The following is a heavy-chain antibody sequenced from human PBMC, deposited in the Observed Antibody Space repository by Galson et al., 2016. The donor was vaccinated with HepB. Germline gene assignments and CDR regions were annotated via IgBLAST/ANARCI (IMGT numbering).Heavy chain of an antibody. CDR1: GFTFSNHA. J-gene: IGHJ4*02. Sequence: SLRLSCAASGFTFSNHAMSWVRQAPGKGLEWVAGIGTSGGPTYYADSVKGRFTISRDNSKNTVHLQMNSLRVEDTAVYYCAKDRRYYGSGFDYWGQGTLVTVSS. CDR3: AKDRRYYGSGFDY. D-gene: IGHD3-10*01. V-gene: IGHV3-23*01. CDR2: IGTSGGPT.